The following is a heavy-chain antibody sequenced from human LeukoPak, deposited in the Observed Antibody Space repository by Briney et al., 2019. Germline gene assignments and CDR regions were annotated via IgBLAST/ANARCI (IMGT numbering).Heavy chain of an antibody. D-gene: IGHD7-27*01. CDR2: IYYSGST. J-gene: IGHJ4*02. CDR1: GGSISSYY. CDR3: ATQHISLGPFDY. V-gene: IGHV4-59*08. Sequence: SETLSLTCTVSGGSISSYYWSWIRQPPGKGLEWIGYIYYSGSTNYNPSLKSRVTISVDTSKNQFSLKLSSVTAADTAVYYCATQHISLGPFDYWGQGTLVTVSS.